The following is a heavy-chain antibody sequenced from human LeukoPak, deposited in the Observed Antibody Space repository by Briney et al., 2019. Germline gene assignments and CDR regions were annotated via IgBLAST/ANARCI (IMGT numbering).Heavy chain of an antibody. CDR3: ARGYRRFLEWLENWFDP. J-gene: IGHJ5*02. D-gene: IGHD3-3*01. CDR1: GFTFSSYA. V-gene: IGHV3-30-3*01. CDR2: ISYDGSNK. Sequence: GGSLRLSCAASGFTFSSYAMHWVRQAPGKGLEWVAVISYDGSNKYYADSVKGRFNISRDNSKNTLYLQMNSLRAEDTAVYYCARGYRRFLEWLENWFDPWGQGTLVTVSS.